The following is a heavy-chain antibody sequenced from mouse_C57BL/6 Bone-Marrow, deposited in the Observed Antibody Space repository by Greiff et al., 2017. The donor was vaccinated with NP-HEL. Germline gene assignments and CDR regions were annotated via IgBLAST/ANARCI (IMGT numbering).Heavy chain of an antibody. Sequence: DVQLQESGGDLVKPGGSLKLSCAASGFTFSSYGMSWVRQTPDKRLEWVATISSGGSYTYYPDSVKGRFTISRDNAKNTLYLQMSSLKSEDTAMYYCARRGAFWYFDVWGTGTTVTVSS. CDR1: GFTFSSYG. CDR3: ARRGAFWYFDV. J-gene: IGHJ1*03. V-gene: IGHV5-6*01. CDR2: ISSGGSYT.